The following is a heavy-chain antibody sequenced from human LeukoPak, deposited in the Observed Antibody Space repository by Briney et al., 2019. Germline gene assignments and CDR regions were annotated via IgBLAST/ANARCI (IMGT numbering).Heavy chain of an antibody. CDR2: IKQDGSEK. V-gene: IGHV3-7*03. J-gene: IGHJ4*02. CDR3: VKEGTDGAIFWVDS. D-gene: IGHD3-3*01. Sequence: GGSLRLSCAASEFTFSGYWMNWVRQAPGKGLEWVANIKQDGSEKYYVDSVKGRFTISRDNAKNSLYLQMNSLRAEDTAVYYCVKEGTDGAIFWVDSWGQGTLVTVSS. CDR1: EFTFSGYW.